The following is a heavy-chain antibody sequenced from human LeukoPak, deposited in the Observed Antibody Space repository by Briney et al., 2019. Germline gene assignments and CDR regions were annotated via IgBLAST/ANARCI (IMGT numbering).Heavy chain of an antibody. Sequence: PSETLSLTCTVSGGSISSSGSYWGWIRQPPGKGLQWIGSVYHSGTTFYNPSLKSRVTISVDTSKNQFSLKLSSVTAADTAVYYCARVSYSSSWYYHYMDVWGKGTTVTVSS. CDR3: ARVSYSSSWYYHYMDV. V-gene: IGHV4-39*07. CDR1: GGSISSSGSY. CDR2: VYHSGTT. D-gene: IGHD6-13*01. J-gene: IGHJ6*03.